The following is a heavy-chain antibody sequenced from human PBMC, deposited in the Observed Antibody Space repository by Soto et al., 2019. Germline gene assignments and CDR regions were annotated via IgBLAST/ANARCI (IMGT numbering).Heavy chain of an antibody. V-gene: IGHV3-23*01. CDR2: ISGVGDGT. Sequence: SREALVLSCATSVLTFSAYAMNWVRQAPGQGLEWVSLISGVGDGTYYTDSVKGRFFISRDKTKNTLNLQMTGLRGEDTAVYFCAKIGDFWSWGMDAWGQGTPVTVSS. CDR3: AKIGDFWSWGMDA. CDR1: VLTFSAYA. J-gene: IGHJ6*02. D-gene: IGHD3-3*01.